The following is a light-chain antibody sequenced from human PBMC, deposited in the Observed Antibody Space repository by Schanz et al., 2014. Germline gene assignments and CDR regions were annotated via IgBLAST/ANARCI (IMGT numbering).Light chain of an antibody. CDR2: GAS. CDR1: QTVGSGY. J-gene: IGKJ1*01. Sequence: EIVLTQSPGTLSLSPGDRAALSCRASQTVGSGYLAWYQQKPGQAPRLLIYGASSRATGIPDRFSGSGSGTVFTLTISRLEPEDFAVYYCQQYGNSLWTFGQGTKVEIK. V-gene: IGKV3-20*01. CDR3: QQYGNSLWT.